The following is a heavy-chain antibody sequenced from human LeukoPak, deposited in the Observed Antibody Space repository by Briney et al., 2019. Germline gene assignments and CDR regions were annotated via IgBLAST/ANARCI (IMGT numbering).Heavy chain of an antibody. CDR1: GGSISSYY. V-gene: IGHV4-59*01. Sequence: SETLSLTCTVSGGSISSYYWSWIRQPPGKGLEWIGYIYYRGSTNYNPTLKSRVTISVDTSKNHFSLKLSSVTAADTAVYYCARRPEYGDYPGLFDYWGQGTLVTVSS. CDR3: ARRPEYGDYPGLFDY. J-gene: IGHJ4*02. CDR2: IYYRGST. D-gene: IGHD4-17*01.